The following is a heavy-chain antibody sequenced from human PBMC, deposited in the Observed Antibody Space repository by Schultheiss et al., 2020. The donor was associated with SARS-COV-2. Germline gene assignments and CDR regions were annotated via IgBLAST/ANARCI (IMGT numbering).Heavy chain of an antibody. CDR1: GFTFGDYA. J-gene: IGHJ4*02. V-gene: IGHV3-49*03. CDR3: TRDRWLRYDYFDY. Sequence: GGSLRLSCTASGFTFGDYAMSLFRQAPGKGLEWVGFIRSKAYGGTTEYAASVKGRFTISRDDSKSIAYLQMNSLKTEDTAVYYCTRDRWLRYDYFDYWGQGTLVTVSS. CDR2: IRSKAYGGTT. D-gene: IGHD5-12*01.